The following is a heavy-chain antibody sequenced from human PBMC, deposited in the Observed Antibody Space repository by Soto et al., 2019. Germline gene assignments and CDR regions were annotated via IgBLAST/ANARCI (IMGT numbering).Heavy chain of an antibody. V-gene: IGHV3-73*02. Sequence: EVQLVESGGGLVQPGGSLKLSCAASGFTFSGSAMHWVRQASGKGLEWVGRIRSKANNYATVYAASVKGRFTISRDDSKNTAHLQMNSLKTEDTAVYYGARHALQYSGGDCYRLPYFDLWGRGTLVTVSS. CDR1: GFTFSGSA. CDR3: ARHALQYSGGDCYRLPYFDL. J-gene: IGHJ2*01. CDR2: IRSKANNYAT. D-gene: IGHD2-21*02.